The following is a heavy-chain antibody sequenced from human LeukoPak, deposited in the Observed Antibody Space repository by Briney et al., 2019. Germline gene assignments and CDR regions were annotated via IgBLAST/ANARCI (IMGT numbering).Heavy chain of an antibody. CDR3: ARDHSSSCQLLDY. Sequence: ASVKVSCKASGYTFTSYDINWVRQATGQGLEWMGWINPNSGGTNYAQKFQGRVTMTRDTSISTANMELRSLRSDDTAVYYCARDHSSSCQLLDYWGQGTLVTISS. CDR1: GYTFTSYD. J-gene: IGHJ4*02. CDR2: INPNSGGT. V-gene: IGHV1-2*02. D-gene: IGHD6-13*01.